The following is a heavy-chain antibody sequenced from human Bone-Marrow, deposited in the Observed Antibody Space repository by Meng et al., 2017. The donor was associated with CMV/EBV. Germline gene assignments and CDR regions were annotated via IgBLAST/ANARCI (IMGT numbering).Heavy chain of an antibody. V-gene: IGHV3-48*04. Sequence: GGSLRLSCAASGFTFSSYGMHWVRQAPGKGLEWVSYISSSSSTIYYADSVKGRFTISRDNAKNSLYLQMNSLRAEDTAVYYCASISGKYYDILTGYYFDYWGQGTLVTVSS. CDR3: ASISGKYYDILTGYYFDY. CDR2: ISSSSSTI. CDR1: GFTFSSYG. J-gene: IGHJ4*02. D-gene: IGHD3-9*01.